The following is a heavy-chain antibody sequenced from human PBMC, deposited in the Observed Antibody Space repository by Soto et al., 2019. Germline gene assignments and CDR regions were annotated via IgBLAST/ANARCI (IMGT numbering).Heavy chain of an antibody. V-gene: IGHV3-23*04. CDR3: AKVHPNYYYEGYYFDY. Sequence: VAVSGGGLVQPGGSLRVSCAASGFTFSSYAMSWVRQAPGKGLEWVSAISGSGGSTYYADSVKGRFTISRDNSKNTLYLQMNSLRAEDTAVYYCAKVHPNYYYEGYYFDYWGQGTLVTVSS. D-gene: IGHD3-22*01. CDR2: ISGSGGST. J-gene: IGHJ4*02. CDR1: GFTFSSYA.